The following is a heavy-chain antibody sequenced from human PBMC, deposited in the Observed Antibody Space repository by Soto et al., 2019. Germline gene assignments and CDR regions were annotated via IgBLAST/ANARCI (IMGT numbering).Heavy chain of an antibody. CDR3: ARSSGGMDV. CDR2: INHSGST. J-gene: IGHJ6*02. Sequence: LSLTCAVYGGSFSGYYWSWIRQPPGKGLEWIGEINHSGSTNYNPSLKSRVTISVDTSKNQFSLKLSSVTAADTAVYYCARSSGGMDVWGQGTTVTVSS. CDR1: GGSFSGYY. D-gene: IGHD3-10*01. V-gene: IGHV4-34*01.